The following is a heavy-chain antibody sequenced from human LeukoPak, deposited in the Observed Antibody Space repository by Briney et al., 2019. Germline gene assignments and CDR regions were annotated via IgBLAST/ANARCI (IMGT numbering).Heavy chain of an antibody. CDR2: INEGGSST. J-gene: IGHJ4*02. D-gene: IGHD3-10*01. V-gene: IGHV3-74*01. CDR1: GYTFSTYW. Sequence: GGSLRLSCAASGYTFSTYWMHWVRQVPGKGLVWVSRINEGGSSTSYAESVRGRFTISRDNAKNTLYLQMNSLRAEDTAVYYCAKDGSEWFGELFPSYYFDYWGQGTLVTVSS. CDR3: AKDGSEWFGELFPSYYFDY.